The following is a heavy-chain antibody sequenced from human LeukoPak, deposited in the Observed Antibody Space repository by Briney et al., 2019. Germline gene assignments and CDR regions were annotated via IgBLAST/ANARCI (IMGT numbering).Heavy chain of an antibody. CDR1: GFTFGNFW. Sequence: GGSLRLSCAASGFTFGNFWMSWVRQAPGRGLQWVASMKGDGSHIYYVDSVKGRFTISRDNARNSLYLQMNSLTAEDTAVYYCARLFGGVTTFDYWGQGTLVTVSS. CDR3: ARLFGGVTTFDY. CDR2: MKGDGSHI. J-gene: IGHJ4*02. D-gene: IGHD2-8*02. V-gene: IGHV3-7*01.